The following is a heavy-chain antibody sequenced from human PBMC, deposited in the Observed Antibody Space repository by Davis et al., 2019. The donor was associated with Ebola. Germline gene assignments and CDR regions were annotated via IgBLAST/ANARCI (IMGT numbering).Heavy chain of an antibody. J-gene: IGHJ6*02. CDR2: ISSTTSTI. CDR1: GFTFSSYS. Sequence: PGGSLRLSCATSGFTFSSYSMNWVRQAPGKGLEWISYISSTTSTIHYADSVKGRFTISRDNAKNSLYLQMNSLRAEDTAVYYCAKTDCTNGVCMGMDVWGQGTTVTVSS. D-gene: IGHD2-8*01. V-gene: IGHV3-48*01. CDR3: AKTDCTNGVCMGMDV.